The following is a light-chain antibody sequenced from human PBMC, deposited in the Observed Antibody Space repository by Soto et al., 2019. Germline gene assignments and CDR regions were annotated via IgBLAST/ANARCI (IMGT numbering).Light chain of an antibody. J-gene: IGLJ1*01. V-gene: IGLV2-14*01. CDR1: RSDIGSYNY. CDR3: ISYTGSSTSYV. Sequence: QSVLTQPASVSGCPGQSITSSCSGTRSDIGSYNYVAWYRQFPGKTPKILIYGVSNRPSGVSSRFSGSKSGNTASLTISGLQAEDEADYYCISYTGSSTSYVFGSGTKVTVL. CDR2: GVS.